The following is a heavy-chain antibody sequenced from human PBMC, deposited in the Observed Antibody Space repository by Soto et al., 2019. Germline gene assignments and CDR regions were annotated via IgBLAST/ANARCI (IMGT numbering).Heavy chain of an antibody. V-gene: IGHV3-23*01. Sequence: EVQLLESGGGLVQPGESLRLSCAASGFTFSSYAMSWVRQAPGKGLEWVSTISGSGGNTYYADSVKGRFTISRDNSKNTLYLQMNSLRADDTAVYYCARGAHCSSTSCYWDYYYGMDVWGQGTTVTVSS. CDR2: ISGSGGNT. J-gene: IGHJ6*02. CDR3: ARGAHCSSTSCYWDYYYGMDV. D-gene: IGHD2-2*01. CDR1: GFTFSSYA.